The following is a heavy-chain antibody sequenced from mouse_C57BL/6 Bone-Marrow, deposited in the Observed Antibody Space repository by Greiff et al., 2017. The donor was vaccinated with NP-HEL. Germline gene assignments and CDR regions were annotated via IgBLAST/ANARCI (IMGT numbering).Heavy chain of an antibody. Sequence: QVQLKESGAELVKPGASVKISCKASGYAFSSYWMNWVKQRPGKGLEWIGQIYPGDGDTNYNGKFKGKATLTADKSSSTAYMQLSSLTSEDSAVYFCAREDYGSTCMDYWGQGTSVTVSS. D-gene: IGHD1-1*01. CDR2: IYPGDGDT. CDR3: AREDYGSTCMDY. CDR1: GYAFSSYW. J-gene: IGHJ4*01. V-gene: IGHV1-80*01.